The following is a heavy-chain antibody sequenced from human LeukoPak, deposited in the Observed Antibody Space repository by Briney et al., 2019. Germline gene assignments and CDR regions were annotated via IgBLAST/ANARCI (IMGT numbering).Heavy chain of an antibody. CDR2: ISAYNGNT. CDR3: ARPSRGRGPIDYYYYYMDV. Sequence: ASVKVSCKASGYTFTSYGINWVRQAPGQGLEWMGWISAYNGNTNYAQKLQGRVTMTTDTSTSTAYMELRSLRSDDTAVYYCARPSRGRGPIDYYYYYMDVWGKGTTVTVSS. J-gene: IGHJ6*03. CDR1: GYTFTSYG. D-gene: IGHD2-15*01. V-gene: IGHV1-18*01.